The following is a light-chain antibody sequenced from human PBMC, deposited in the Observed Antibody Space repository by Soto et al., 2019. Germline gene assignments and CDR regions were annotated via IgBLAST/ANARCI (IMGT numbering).Light chain of an antibody. Sequence: DIQMTQSHSTLSASVGDTVTVTCRASQSVSGWLAWYQQKPGEAPKLLIYDASALPRGVPSRFSGSGSGTKFTLTIASLQHDDVAPYYCQQYETFSGTFGPGTKLEI. J-gene: IGKJ1*01. CDR1: QSVSGW. CDR2: DAS. V-gene: IGKV1-5*01. CDR3: QQYETFSGT.